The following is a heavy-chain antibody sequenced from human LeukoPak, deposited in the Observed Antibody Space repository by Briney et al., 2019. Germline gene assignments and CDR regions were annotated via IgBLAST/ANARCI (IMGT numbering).Heavy chain of an antibody. Sequence: SVKVSCKASGGTFSSYAISWVRQAPGQGLEWLGRIIPILGIPTYAQKFQGRVTIVADKSTSTVYMDLSSLTSEDTAVYYCARDDYGGTWAFDIWGHGTMVTVSS. CDR1: GGTFSSYA. J-gene: IGHJ3*02. V-gene: IGHV1-69*04. CDR3: ARDDYGGTWAFDI. CDR2: IIPILGIP. D-gene: IGHD4-23*01.